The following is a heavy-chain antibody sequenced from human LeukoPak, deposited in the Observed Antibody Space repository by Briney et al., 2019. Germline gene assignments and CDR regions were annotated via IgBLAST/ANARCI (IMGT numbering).Heavy chain of an antibody. CDR2: TGTT. CDR3: ARHGPAGDQQLTPYWYFDL. CDR1: GGSLATTIL. V-gene: IGHV4-39*01. J-gene: IGHJ2*01. Sequence: SETLSLTCTLSGGSLATTILQGLDPPAPTEGAGVDYTGTTYYNPSLKSPVTISVDTSKNQFSLKVNSVTAADTAVYYCARHGPAGDQQLTPYWYFDLWGRGTLVTVSS. D-gene: IGHD2-2*01.